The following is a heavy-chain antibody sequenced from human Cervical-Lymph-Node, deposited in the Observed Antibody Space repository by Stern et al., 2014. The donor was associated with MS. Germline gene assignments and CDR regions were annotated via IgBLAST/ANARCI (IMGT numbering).Heavy chain of an antibody. D-gene: IGHD6-19*01. CDR3: VRDAGIAVADWYFDL. Sequence: EVQLVESGGGLVQPGGSLRLSCAASGFSFTTHDINWVRQVTGQGLAWVSTIGPTGDAYYTDSVKGRFTTSRENAKNSVYLQMNSLRAGDTAVYYCVRDAGIAVADWYFDLWGRGTLVTVSS. V-gene: IGHV3-13*01. CDR2: IGPTGDA. CDR1: GFSFTTHD. J-gene: IGHJ2*01.